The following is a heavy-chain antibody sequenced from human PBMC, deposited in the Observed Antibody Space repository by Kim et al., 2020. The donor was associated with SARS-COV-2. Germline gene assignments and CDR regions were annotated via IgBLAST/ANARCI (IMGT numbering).Heavy chain of an antibody. CDR1: GFTFSSYR. CDR3: AREGDLYSSGKQAFDN. V-gene: IGHV3-21*01. CDR2: INNSGSHI. D-gene: IGHD6-19*01. Sequence: GGSLRLSCAASGFTFSSYRMTWVRQAPGKGLEWVSNINNSGSHIYYADSVKGRFTISGDNAKNSLYLQMNSLRAEDTAVYYCAREGDLYSSGKQAFDNWGQGTMVTVSS. J-gene: IGHJ3*02.